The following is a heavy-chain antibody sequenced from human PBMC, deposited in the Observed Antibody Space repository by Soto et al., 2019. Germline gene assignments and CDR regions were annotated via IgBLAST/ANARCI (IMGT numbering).Heavy chain of an antibody. Sequence: SETLSLTCTVSGGSISSYYWSWIRQPPGKGLEWIGYNYYSGSTNYNPSLKSRVTISVDTSKNQFSLKLSSVTAADTAVYYCASSAGYSSSSYYYYYMDVWGKGTTVTVSS. D-gene: IGHD6-13*01. V-gene: IGHV4-59*01. CDR3: ASSAGYSSSSYYYYYMDV. CDR2: NYYSGST. J-gene: IGHJ6*03. CDR1: GGSISSYY.